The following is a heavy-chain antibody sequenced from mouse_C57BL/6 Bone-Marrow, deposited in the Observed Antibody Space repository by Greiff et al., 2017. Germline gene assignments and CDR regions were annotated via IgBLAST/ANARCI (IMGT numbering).Heavy chain of an antibody. CDR2: IWWDADK. Sequence: QVTLKVSGPGLLQPSQTLSLTCSFSGFSLSTFGMGVGLICQPSGKGLEWLAHIWWDADKYYPPALKSRLTISKATTTNQVIFKSAKVDSADTATYYSALIVYYYGSSWGGWYFDVWGTGTTVTVSS. CDR3: ALIVYYYGSSWGGWYFDV. J-gene: IGHJ1*03. CDR1: GFSLSTFGMG. V-gene: IGHV8-8*01. D-gene: IGHD1-1*01.